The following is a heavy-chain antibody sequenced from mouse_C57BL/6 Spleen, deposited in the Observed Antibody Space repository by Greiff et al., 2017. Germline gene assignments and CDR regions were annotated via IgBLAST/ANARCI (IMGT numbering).Heavy chain of an antibody. Sequence: VQLQQPGAELVRPGASVKLSCTASGFNIKDYYMHWVKQRPEQGLEWIGRIDPEDGDTEYAPKFQGKATMTADTSSNTAYLQLSSLTSEDTAVYYCTLTGTRYFDVWGTGTTVTVSS. CDR2: IDPEDGDT. D-gene: IGHD4-1*01. CDR3: TLTGTRYFDV. V-gene: IGHV14-1*01. CDR1: GFNIKDYY. J-gene: IGHJ1*03.